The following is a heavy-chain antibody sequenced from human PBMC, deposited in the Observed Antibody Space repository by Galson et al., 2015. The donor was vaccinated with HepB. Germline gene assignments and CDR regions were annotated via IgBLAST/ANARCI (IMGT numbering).Heavy chain of an antibody. CDR1: GGTFSSYA. V-gene: IGHV1-69*13. CDR2: IIPIFGTA. Sequence: SVKVSCKASGGTFSSYAISRVRQAPGQGLEWMGGIIPIFGTANYAQKFQGRVTITADESTSTAYMELSSLRSEDTAVYYCARELVPAAVSYYYYGMDVWGQGTTVTVSS. CDR3: ARELVPAAVSYYYYGMDV. J-gene: IGHJ6*02. D-gene: IGHD2-2*01.